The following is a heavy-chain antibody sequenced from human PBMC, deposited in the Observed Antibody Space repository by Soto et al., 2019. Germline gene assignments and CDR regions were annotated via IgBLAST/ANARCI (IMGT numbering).Heavy chain of an antibody. CDR3: AREGRGYSGYDSYYYGMDV. V-gene: IGHV5-51*01. Sequence: GESLKISCKGSGYSFTSYWIGWVRQMPGKGLEWMGIIYPGDSDTRYSPSFQGQVTISADKSISTAYLQLNSVTPEDAAVYYCAREGRGYSGYDSYYYGMDVWGQGTTVTVSS. J-gene: IGHJ6*02. CDR1: GYSFTSYW. CDR2: IYPGDSDT. D-gene: IGHD5-12*01.